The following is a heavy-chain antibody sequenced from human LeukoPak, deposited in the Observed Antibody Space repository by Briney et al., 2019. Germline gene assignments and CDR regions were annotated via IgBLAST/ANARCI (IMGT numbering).Heavy chain of an antibody. D-gene: IGHD2-2*01. CDR1: GGSISSYY. CDR2: IYTCGST. J-gene: IGHJ4*02. CDR3: ARGEAYCSSTSCGNFLFDY. V-gene: IGHV4-4*07. Sequence: PSETLSLTCTVSGGSISSYYWIWIRQPAGKGLEWIGRIYTCGSTNDNHSLQSRVTMSVDTSKTQFSLQLSSVSAADTAVYYCARGEAYCSSTSCGNFLFDYWGQGTLVTVSS.